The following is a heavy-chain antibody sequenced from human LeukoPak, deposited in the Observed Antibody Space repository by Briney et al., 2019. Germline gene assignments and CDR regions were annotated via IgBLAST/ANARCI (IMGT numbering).Heavy chain of an antibody. D-gene: IGHD2-15*01. CDR3: ARGYSSGGSCYGGHWFDP. CDR1: GYTFTSYG. V-gene: IGHV1-18*01. CDR2: ISAYNGNT. J-gene: IGHJ5*02. Sequence: ASVKVSCKASGYTFTSYGISWVRQAPGQGLEWMGWISAYNGNTNYAQKLQGRVTMTTDTSTSTAYMELRSLRSDDTAVYYCARGYSSGGSCYGGHWFDPWGQGTLVTVSS.